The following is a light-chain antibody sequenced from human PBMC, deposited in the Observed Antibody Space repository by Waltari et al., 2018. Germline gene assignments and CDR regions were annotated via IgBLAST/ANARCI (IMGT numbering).Light chain of an antibody. V-gene: IGLV2-14*03. J-gene: IGLJ2*01. Sequence: QSALTQPASVSGSPGPSITISCTGTSSDVGGSNYVPWYQQHPGKAPKLMIYDGSNRPSGVSNRFSGSKSGNTASLTISGLQAEDEADYYCSSYTSSSTLFGGGTKLTVL. CDR3: SSYTSSSTL. CDR1: SSDVGGSNY. CDR2: DGS.